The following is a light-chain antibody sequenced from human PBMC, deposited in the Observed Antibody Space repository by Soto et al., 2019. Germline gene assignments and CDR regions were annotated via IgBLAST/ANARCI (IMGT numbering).Light chain of an antibody. CDR3: QQYSSSPPEFT. V-gene: IGKV3-20*01. J-gene: IGKJ3*01. CDR1: QSVGSSY. CDR2: GAC. Sequence: EIVLTQSPGTLSVSPGERVTLSCRASQSVGSSYLAWYQQRPGQAPRLLIFGACYRATGIPDRFSGSGSGTDFTLTISRREPEDFAVYYCQQYSSSPPEFTFGPGTKVDSK.